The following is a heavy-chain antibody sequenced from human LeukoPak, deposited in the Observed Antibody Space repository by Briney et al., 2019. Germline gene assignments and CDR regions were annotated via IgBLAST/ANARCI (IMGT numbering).Heavy chain of an antibody. CDR1: GFTFSSYA. D-gene: IGHD3-9*01. CDR2: ISGSGGST. V-gene: IGHV3-23*01. Sequence: PGGSLRLSCAASGFTFSSYAMSWVRQAPGKGLEWVSAISGSGGSTYYADSVKGRFTISRDNAKNSLYLQMNSLRAEDTAVYYCARRGLDSPAYYDILTGKYYYYYGMDVWGKGTTVTVSS. CDR3: ARRGLDSPAYYDILTGKYYYYYGMDV. J-gene: IGHJ6*04.